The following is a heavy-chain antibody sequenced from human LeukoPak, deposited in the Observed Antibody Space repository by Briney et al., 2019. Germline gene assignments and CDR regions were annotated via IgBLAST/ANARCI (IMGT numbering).Heavy chain of an antibody. Sequence: GGSLRLSCAASGFSFSSYNMNWVRQTPGKGLEWVSSITSSSTYTFYADSVKGRFTISRDNAKNSLYLQMNSLRAEDTALYYCAKDKQRRGSLSGYFDYWGQGTLVTVSS. D-gene: IGHD3-10*01. CDR1: GFSFSSYN. V-gene: IGHV3-21*04. J-gene: IGHJ4*02. CDR2: ITSSSTYT. CDR3: AKDKQRRGSLSGYFDY.